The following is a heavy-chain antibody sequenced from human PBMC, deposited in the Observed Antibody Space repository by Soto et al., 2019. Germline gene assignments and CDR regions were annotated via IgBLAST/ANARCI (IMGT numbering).Heavy chain of an antibody. CDR1: GGSFSGYY. Sequence: SETLSLTCAVYGGSFSGYYWSWIRQPPGKGLEWIGEINHSGSTNYNPSLKSRVTISVDTSKNQFSLKLSSVTAADTAVYYCAKDTAMVTSGDYYYYYGMDVWGQGTKVTVSS. D-gene: IGHD5-18*01. J-gene: IGHJ6*02. CDR3: AKDTAMVTSGDYYYYYGMDV. V-gene: IGHV4-34*01. CDR2: INHSGST.